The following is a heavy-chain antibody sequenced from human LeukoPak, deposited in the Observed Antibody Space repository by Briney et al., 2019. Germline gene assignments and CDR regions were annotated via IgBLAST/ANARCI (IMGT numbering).Heavy chain of an antibody. CDR1: GGSISSYY. D-gene: IGHD2-15*01. Sequence: SETLSLTCTVSGGSISSYYWSWIRQPPGKGLEWIGYIYYSGSTNYNPSLKSQVTISVDTSKNQFSLKLSSVTAADTAVYYCAREGDCSGGSCYSFFDYWGQGTLVTVSS. V-gene: IGHV4-59*01. CDR2: IYYSGST. J-gene: IGHJ4*02. CDR3: AREGDCSGGSCYSFFDY.